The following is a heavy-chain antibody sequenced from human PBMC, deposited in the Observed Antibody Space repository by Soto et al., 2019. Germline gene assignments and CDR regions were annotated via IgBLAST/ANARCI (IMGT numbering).Heavy chain of an antibody. D-gene: IGHD2-15*01. CDR3: ARGKYCSGGSCYSYYYYYGMDV. CDR2: IWYDGSNK. CDR1: GFTFSSYG. V-gene: IGHV3-33*01. Sequence: QVQLVESGGGVVQPGRSLRLSCAASGFTFSSYGMHWVRQAPGKGLEWVAVIWYDGSNKYYADSVKGRFTISRDNSKNTLYLRMNSLRAEDTAVYYCARGKYCSGGSCYSYYYYYGMDVWGQGTTVTVSS. J-gene: IGHJ6*02.